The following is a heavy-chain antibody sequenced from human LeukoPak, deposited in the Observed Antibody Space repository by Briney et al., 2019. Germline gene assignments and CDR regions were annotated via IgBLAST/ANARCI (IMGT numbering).Heavy chain of an antibody. CDR3: ARGVPYYYGSGSSQYYYGMDV. CDR2: ISSSSSYI. Sequence: GGSLRLSCAASGFTFSSYSKNWVRQAPGKGLEWVSSISSSSSYIYYADSVKGRFTISRDNAKNSLYLQMNSLRAEDTAVYYCARGVPYYYGSGSSQYYYGMDVWGQGTTVTVSS. D-gene: IGHD3-10*01. CDR1: GFTFSSYS. V-gene: IGHV3-21*01. J-gene: IGHJ6*02.